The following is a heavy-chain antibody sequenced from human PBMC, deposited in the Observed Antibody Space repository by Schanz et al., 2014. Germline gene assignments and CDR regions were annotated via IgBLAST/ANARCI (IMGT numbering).Heavy chain of an antibody. CDR3: ARGGSGSHYRLDY. CDR1: GLTFTSAW. D-gene: IGHD1-26*01. Sequence: EVHLVESGGGLVQPGGSLRLSCAASGLTFTSAWMSWVRQAPGKGLEWVSYISGSSRTIYYADSMKGRFTVSRDNAENALYLQMNSLRAEDTGLYFCARGGSGSHYRLDYWGQGTLVTVSS. J-gene: IGHJ4*02. CDR2: ISGSSRTI. V-gene: IGHV3-48*01.